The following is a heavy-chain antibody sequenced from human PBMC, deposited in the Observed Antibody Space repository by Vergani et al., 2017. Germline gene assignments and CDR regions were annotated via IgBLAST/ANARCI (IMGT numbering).Heavy chain of an antibody. D-gene: IGHD3-9*01. CDR3: AKGGPIFPYGMDV. CDR2: ILHDASNK. J-gene: IGHJ6*02. CDR1: GFAFTNYG. V-gene: IGHV3-30*02. Sequence: QVQLVESGGGVVQPGGSLRLSCAASGFAFTNYGMHWVRQAPGKGLEWVTFILHDASNKYYADSVTGLFTISGDNSKNTLYLLLNSLRSEDTAVYYCAKGGPIFPYGMDVWGRGTTVTVSS.